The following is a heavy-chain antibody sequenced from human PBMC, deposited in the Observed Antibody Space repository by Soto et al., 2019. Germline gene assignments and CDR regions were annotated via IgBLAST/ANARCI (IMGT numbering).Heavy chain of an antibody. CDR1: GGSMRNVY. CDR2: IFHSGSA. V-gene: IGHV4-59*01. CDR3: ARAHAPTLPFDY. D-gene: IGHD2-15*01. Sequence: SETLSLTCTVSGGSMRNVYWSWIRQPPGKRLEWIGFIFHSGSAKYNPSLKSRVTISIDTSKSQFSLSLDSVTAADTAVYFCARAHAPTLPFDYWGLGTLVTVSS. J-gene: IGHJ4*01.